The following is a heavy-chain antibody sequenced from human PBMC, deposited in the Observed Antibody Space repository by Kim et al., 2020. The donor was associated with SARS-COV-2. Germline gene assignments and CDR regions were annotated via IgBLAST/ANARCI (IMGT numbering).Heavy chain of an antibody. CDR2: ISAYNGNT. D-gene: IGHD3-9*01. CDR1: GYTFTSYG. J-gene: IGHJ6*02. V-gene: IGHV1-18*01. Sequence: ASVKVSCKASGYTFTSYGISWVRQAPGQGLEWMGWISAYNGNTNYAQKLQGRVTITTDTSTSTAYMELRSLRSDDTAVYYCARDEGPYDILTGRTLDYYYYGMDVWGQGTTVTVSS. CDR3: ARDEGPYDILTGRTLDYYYYGMDV.